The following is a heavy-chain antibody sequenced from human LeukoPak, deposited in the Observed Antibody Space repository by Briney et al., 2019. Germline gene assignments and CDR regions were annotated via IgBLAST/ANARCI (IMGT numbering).Heavy chain of an antibody. CDR1: GGTFSSYA. Sequence: ASVKVSCKASGGTFSSYAISWVRQAPGQGLEWMGGIILIFGTANYAQKFQGRVTITADESTSTAYMELSSLRSEDTAVYYCAIGLAARQLYFDYWGQGTLVTVSS. CDR3: AIGLAARQLYFDY. CDR2: IILIFGTA. J-gene: IGHJ4*02. D-gene: IGHD6-6*01. V-gene: IGHV1-69*13.